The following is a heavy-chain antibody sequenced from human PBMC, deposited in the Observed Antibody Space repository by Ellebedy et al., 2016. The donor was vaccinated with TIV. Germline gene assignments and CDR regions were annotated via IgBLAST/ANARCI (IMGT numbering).Heavy chain of an antibody. V-gene: IGHV4-4*07. D-gene: IGHD6-19*01. Sequence: GSLRLSCTVSGCSISSYYWSWIRQPAGKGLEWIGRIYTSGSTNYNPSLKSRVTMSVDTSKNQFSLKVSSVTAADTAVYYCASSVVGASDWYDYWGQGTLVTVSS. CDR2: IYTSGST. CDR3: ASSVVGASDWYDY. J-gene: IGHJ4*02. CDR1: GCSISSYY.